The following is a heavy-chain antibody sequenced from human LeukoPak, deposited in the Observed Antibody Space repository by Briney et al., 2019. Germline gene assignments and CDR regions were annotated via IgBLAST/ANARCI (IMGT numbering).Heavy chain of an antibody. D-gene: IGHD4-17*01. V-gene: IGHV1-18*01. CDR3: ARAGRDYGTSRYYYYYMDV. CDR2: ISTDNGNA. CDR1: GYTFTSYG. Sequence: ASVKVSCRASGYTFTSYGISWVRQAPGRGLEWMGWISTDNGNANYAQNLQGRVSMTRDTFTSTAYMELRSLRSDDTALYYCARAGRDYGTSRYYYYYMDVWGKGTTVTVSS. J-gene: IGHJ6*03.